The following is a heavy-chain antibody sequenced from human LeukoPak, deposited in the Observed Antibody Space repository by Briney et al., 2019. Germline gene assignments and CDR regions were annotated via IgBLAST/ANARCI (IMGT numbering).Heavy chain of an antibody. CDR2: IKSKTDGGTT. Sequence: GGSLRLSCAASGFTFSNAWMSWVRQAPGKGLEWVGRIKSKTDGGTTDYAAPVKGRFTISRDDSKNTLYLQMNSLKTEDTAVYFCTTDAYYDSSGYYSDYWGQGTLVTVSS. V-gene: IGHV3-15*01. D-gene: IGHD3-22*01. CDR1: GFTFSNAW. CDR3: TTDAYYDSSGYYSDY. J-gene: IGHJ4*02.